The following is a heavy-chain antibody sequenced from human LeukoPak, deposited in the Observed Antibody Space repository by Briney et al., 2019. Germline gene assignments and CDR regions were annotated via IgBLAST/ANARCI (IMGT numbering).Heavy chain of an antibody. J-gene: IGHJ4*02. CDR2: ISAYNGNT. CDR3: ARGNYCSSTRCYQYSPEYYFDC. V-gene: IGHV1-18*04. Sequence: ASVKVSCKASGYTFTGYYMHWVRQAPGQGLEWMGWISAYNGNTNNAQKLQGRVTMTTDTSTSTAYMELRSLRSDVTAVYYCARGNYCSSTRCYQYSPEYYFDCWGQGRLVGDSS. CDR1: GYTFTGYY. D-gene: IGHD2-2*01.